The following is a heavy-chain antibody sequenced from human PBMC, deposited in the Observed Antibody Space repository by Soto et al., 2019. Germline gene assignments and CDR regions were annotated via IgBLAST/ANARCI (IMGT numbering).Heavy chain of an antibody. Sequence: QVQLQQWGAGLLKTSETLSLTCAVYGGSFSGYYWSWIRQPPGKGLECIGEINHSGSTNYNPSPKSRVTISVDTSKNQFSLKLSSVTAADTAVYYCARGAVDGYYDSSGYSDYLGYWGQGTLVTVSS. CDR3: ARGAVDGYYDSSGYSDYLGY. CDR2: INHSGST. V-gene: IGHV4-34*01. D-gene: IGHD3-22*01. CDR1: GGSFSGYY. J-gene: IGHJ4*02.